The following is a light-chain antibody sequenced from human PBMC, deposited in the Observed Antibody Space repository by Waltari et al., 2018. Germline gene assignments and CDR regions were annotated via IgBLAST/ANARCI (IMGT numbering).Light chain of an antibody. CDR2: DKN. Sequence: SSELTQDPAVSVAMGQTVRITCQGDSLRSYYASRYQQRPGQAPRLFMYDKNNRPSGVPDRFSGSSSHNTASLTITGAQAEDEASYYCHSRDASGVGGSFGGGTKLTVL. CDR1: SLRSYY. J-gene: IGLJ2*01. CDR3: HSRDASGVGGS. V-gene: IGLV3-19*01.